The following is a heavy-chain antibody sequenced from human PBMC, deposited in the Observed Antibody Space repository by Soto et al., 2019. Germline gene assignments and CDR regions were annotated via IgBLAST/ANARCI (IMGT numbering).Heavy chain of an antibody. V-gene: IGHV3-49*04. CDR1: GFTFGDYA. D-gene: IGHD3-22*01. J-gene: IGHJ3*02. CDR3: TTGEDYYDSSGPLGAFDI. Sequence: GGSLRLSCTACGFTFGDYAISWVRQAPWKGLEWVGFIRSKAYGGTTEYAASVKGRFTISRDDSKSIAYLQMNSLKTEDTAVYYCTTGEDYYDSSGPLGAFDIWGQRTMVTVSS. CDR2: IRSKAYGGTT.